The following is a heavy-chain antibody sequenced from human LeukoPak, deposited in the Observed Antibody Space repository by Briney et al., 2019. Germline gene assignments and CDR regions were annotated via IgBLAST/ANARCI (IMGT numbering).Heavy chain of an antibody. D-gene: IGHD1-1*01. CDR2: INPNSGGT. Sequence: ASVKVSSKASGYTFTAYYIHWVRQAPGQGLEWMGWINPNSGGTNYAQKFQGRVTMTRDTSISSSYMELYSLTSDDAAVYYCARPLYTWKDVGYDYWGQGTLVTVSS. V-gene: IGHV1-2*02. CDR1: GYTFTAYY. J-gene: IGHJ4*02. CDR3: ARPLYTWKDVGYDY.